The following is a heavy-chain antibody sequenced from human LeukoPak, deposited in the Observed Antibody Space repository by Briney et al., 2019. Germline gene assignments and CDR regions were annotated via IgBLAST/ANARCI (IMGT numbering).Heavy chain of an antibody. Sequence: PSETLSLTCAVYGGSFSGYYWGWIRQPPGKGLEWIGSIYYSGSTYYNPSLKSRVTISVDTSKNQFSLKLSSVTAADTAVYYCARSDYYYYYMDVWGKGTTVTVSS. CDR2: IYYSGST. J-gene: IGHJ6*03. CDR1: GGSFSGYY. CDR3: ARSDYYYYYMDV. V-gene: IGHV4-34*01.